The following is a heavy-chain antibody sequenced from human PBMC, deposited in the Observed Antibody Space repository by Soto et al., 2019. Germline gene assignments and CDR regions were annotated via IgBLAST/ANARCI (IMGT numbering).Heavy chain of an antibody. V-gene: IGHV1-18*01. CDR2: ISAYNGNT. D-gene: IGHD3-3*01. CDR1: GYTFTSYG. J-gene: IGHJ6*03. Sequence: QVQLVQSGAEVKKPGASVKVSCKASGYTFTSYGISCVRQAPGQGLEWMGWISAYNGNTNYAQNFQGRVNMTPDTSTRKAYMELRSLRSDGTAVYYCARNHPTYYDFWSAPADYYYYMYVWGEGTTVTVSS. CDR3: ARNHPTYYDFWSAPADYYYYMYV.